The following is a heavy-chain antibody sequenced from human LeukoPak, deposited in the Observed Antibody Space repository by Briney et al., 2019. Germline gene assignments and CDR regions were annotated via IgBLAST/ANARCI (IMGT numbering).Heavy chain of an antibody. Sequence: GGSLRPSCAASGFTFSSYGMHWVRQAPGKGLEWVAVISYDGSNKYYADSVKGRFTISRDNSKNTLYLQMNSLRAEDTAVYYCAKDYSRQLWFGPRHWGQGTLVTVSS. CDR2: ISYDGSNK. D-gene: IGHD3-10*01. J-gene: IGHJ4*02. V-gene: IGHV3-30*18. CDR3: AKDYSRQLWFGPRH. CDR1: GFTFSSYG.